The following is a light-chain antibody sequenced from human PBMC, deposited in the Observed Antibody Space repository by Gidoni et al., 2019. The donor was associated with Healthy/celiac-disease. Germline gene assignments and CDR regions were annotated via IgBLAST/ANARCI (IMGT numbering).Light chain of an antibody. CDR2: LGS. CDR1: QSLLHSNGYNY. Sequence: DIVMTQSPLSLPVTPGEPASISCRSSQSLLHSNGYNYLDWYLQKPGQSPQLLIYLGSNRASGVTDMFSGSGSGTDFTLKISRVEAEDVGVYYCMQALQTPFTFGPGTKVDIK. CDR3: MQALQTPFT. V-gene: IGKV2-28*01. J-gene: IGKJ3*01.